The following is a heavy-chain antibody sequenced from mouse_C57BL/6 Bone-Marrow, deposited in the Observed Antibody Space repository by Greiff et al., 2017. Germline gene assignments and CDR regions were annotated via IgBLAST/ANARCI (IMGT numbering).Heavy chain of an antibody. D-gene: IGHD2-2*01. CDR2: IYPTSGRT. J-gene: IGHJ2*01. CDR3: ARSDYGYDGDY. V-gene: IGHV1-55*01. CDR1: GYTFTSYW. Sequence: QVQLQQPGAELVKPGASVKMSCKASGYTFTSYWITWVKQRPGQGLEWIGDIYPTSGRTNYNQKFKGKATLTVDTSSSTAYMQLSSLTSEDSAVYYCARSDYGYDGDYWGQGTTLTVSS.